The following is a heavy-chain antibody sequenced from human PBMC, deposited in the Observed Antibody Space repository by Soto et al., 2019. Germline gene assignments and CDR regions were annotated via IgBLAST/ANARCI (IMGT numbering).Heavy chain of an antibody. CDR1: GFTFTDHY. Sequence: QVQLVESGGCLVKPGGSLRLSCTASGFTFTDHYMPWIRQAPGKGLEWVSYINSGGSNIYYADSGRGRFTISRDNAKNSVYLPMSSVRAEDTAIDCCTRDIRGAKWGQGTRVIASS. CDR2: INSGGSNI. J-gene: IGHJ4*02. CDR3: TRDIRGAK. D-gene: IGHD3-10*01. V-gene: IGHV3-11*01.